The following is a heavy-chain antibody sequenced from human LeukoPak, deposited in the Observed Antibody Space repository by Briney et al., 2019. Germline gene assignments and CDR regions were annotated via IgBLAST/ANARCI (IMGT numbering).Heavy chain of an antibody. V-gene: IGHV5-51*01. CDR2: IHPGKSES. D-gene: IGHD2-2*01. Sequence: GEPLKISCKGSGYSFTNYWIVWVRQMPGKGLEWMGFIHPGKSESRYSPSVQGQVSISADKSDTTAYLQWSSLKASDTAMYFCARGHCSSAGCLPYMDVWGKGTSITVSS. J-gene: IGHJ6*03. CDR1: GYSFTNYW. CDR3: ARGHCSSAGCLPYMDV.